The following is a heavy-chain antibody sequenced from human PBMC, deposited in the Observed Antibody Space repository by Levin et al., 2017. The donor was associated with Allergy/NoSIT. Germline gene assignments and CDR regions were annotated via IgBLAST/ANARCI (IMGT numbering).Heavy chain of an antibody. CDR2: INSAGSST. J-gene: IGHJ4*02. V-gene: IGHV3-74*01. CDR1: GVTLSDYW. D-gene: IGHD6-19*01. Sequence: GESLKISCAASGVTLSDYWMHWVRQAPGQGLVWVSRINSAGSSTNYADSVKGRFTISRDNARDTLYLQMNSLRDEDTAVYYCARGASGWGNFDYWGQGTLVTVSS. CDR3: ARGASGWGNFDY.